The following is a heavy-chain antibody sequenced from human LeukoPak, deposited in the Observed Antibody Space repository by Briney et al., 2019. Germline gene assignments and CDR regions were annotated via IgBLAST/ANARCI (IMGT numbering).Heavy chain of an antibody. CDR2: IYYSGRT. J-gene: IGHJ6*03. Sequence: SETLSLTCTVSGGSISSSSYYWGWIRQPPGKGLEWIGSIYYSGRTYYNPSLKSRVTISVDTSKNQFSLKLSSVTAADTAVYYCASLRQQLVSNYYMDVWGKGTTVTVSS. CDR1: GGSISSSSYY. D-gene: IGHD6-13*01. V-gene: IGHV4-39*07. CDR3: ASLRQQLVSNYYMDV.